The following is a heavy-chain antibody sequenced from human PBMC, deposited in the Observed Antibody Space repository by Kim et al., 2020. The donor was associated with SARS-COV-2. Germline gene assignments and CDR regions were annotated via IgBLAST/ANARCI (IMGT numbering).Heavy chain of an antibody. Sequence: GGSLRLSCAASGFTFSDYTMHWVRQAPGKGLEWVAIMSYDGGNEYYADSVKGRFTISRDNSKNTLYLQMNSLRTEDTAVYYCARDYVWARRIIYLAMDVWGQGTTVTVSS. D-gene: IGHD3-16*01. J-gene: IGHJ6*02. CDR1: GFTFSDYT. CDR3: ARDYVWARRIIYLAMDV. V-gene: IGHV3-30-3*01. CDR2: MSYDGGNE.